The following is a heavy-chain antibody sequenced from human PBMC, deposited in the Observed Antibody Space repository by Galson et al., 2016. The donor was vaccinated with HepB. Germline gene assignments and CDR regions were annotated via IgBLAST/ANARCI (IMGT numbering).Heavy chain of an antibody. Sequence: SLRLSCAASAFLVTSNYMTWVRQAPGQGLTWVSVIYSNGTTHYASSVKGRFTVSRDHSKNTLYLQMNNLRPEDTAVYYCARDSGYGDFWRFDLWGQGSLVSVSS. V-gene: IGHV3-66*01. CDR2: IYSNGTT. D-gene: IGHD3-3*01. CDR3: ARDSGYGDFWRFDL. CDR1: AFLVTSNY. J-gene: IGHJ4*02.